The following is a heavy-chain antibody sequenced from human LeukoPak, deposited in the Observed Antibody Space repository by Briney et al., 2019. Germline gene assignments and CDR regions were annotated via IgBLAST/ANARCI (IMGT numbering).Heavy chain of an antibody. CDR3: ARDKIWETFDS. V-gene: IGHV3-30*04. Sequence: GGSLRLSCAASGFTSRSYAMDWVRQAPDKGLEWLAAISYDGNNKYYADSVKGRFTISRDNSKNTLYLQMDSLRAEDTAMYYCARDKIWETFDSWGQGTLVTVSS. CDR2: ISYDGNNK. CDR1: GFTSRSYA. D-gene: IGHD1-26*01. J-gene: IGHJ4*02.